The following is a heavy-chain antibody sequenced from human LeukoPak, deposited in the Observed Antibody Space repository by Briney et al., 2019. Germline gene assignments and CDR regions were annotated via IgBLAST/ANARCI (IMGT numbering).Heavy chain of an antibody. D-gene: IGHD3-9*01. CDR2: MNPNSGNT. V-gene: IGHV1-8*01. CDR3: ARINVPPPVGSKELRYFDWQYYFDY. CDR1: GYTFTSYD. J-gene: IGHJ4*02. Sequence: ASVKVSCKASGYTFTSYDINWVRQATGQGLEWMGWMNPNSGNTGYAQKFQGRVTMTRNTSISTAYMELSSLRSEDTGVYYCARINVPPPVGSKELRYFDWQYYFDYWGQGTLVTVSS.